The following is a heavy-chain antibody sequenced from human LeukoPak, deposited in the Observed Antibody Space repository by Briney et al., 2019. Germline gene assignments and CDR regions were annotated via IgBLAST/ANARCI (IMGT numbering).Heavy chain of an antibody. CDR3: ARGQSYYDFWSGYYY. CDR2: INHSGST. Sequence: SETLSLTCAVYGGSFSGYYWSWIRQPPGKGLEWIGEINHSGSTNYNPSLKSRVTISVDTSKNQFSLKLSSVTAADTAVYYCARGQSYYDFWSGYYYWGQGTLVTVSS. CDR1: GGSFSGYY. V-gene: IGHV4-34*01. J-gene: IGHJ4*02. D-gene: IGHD3-3*01.